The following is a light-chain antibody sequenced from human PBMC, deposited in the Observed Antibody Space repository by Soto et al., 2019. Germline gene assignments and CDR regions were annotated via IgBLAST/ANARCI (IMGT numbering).Light chain of an antibody. J-gene: IGKJ5*01. V-gene: IGKV3-15*01. CDR2: GAS. Sequence: EIVMTQSPGTLSVSTAERANLSSMTSQSVSNNLAWYQQKPGQAPRLLIYGASTRATGIPARFSGSGSGTEFTLTISSLQSEDFAVYYCQQYDNWPPITFGQGTRLE. CDR1: QSVSNN. CDR3: QQYDNWPPIT.